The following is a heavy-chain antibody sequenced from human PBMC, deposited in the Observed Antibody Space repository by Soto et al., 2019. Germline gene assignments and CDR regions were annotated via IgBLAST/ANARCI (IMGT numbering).Heavy chain of an antibody. CDR2: IYWYDEK. V-gene: IGHV2-5*01. CDR1: GFSLTNSGVG. J-gene: IGHJ4*02. CDR3: AHTRSITYYGGGGDFDY. D-gene: IGHD3-10*01. Sequence: QITLKESGPTLVKPTQTLTLTCSFSGFSLTNSGVGVGWIRQPPGKALEWLAFIYWYDEKHYRPSLQSRLTVTKDTRNDQVVLTMTNMDPVDTATYYCAHTRSITYYGGGGDFDYWGQGTLVIVSS.